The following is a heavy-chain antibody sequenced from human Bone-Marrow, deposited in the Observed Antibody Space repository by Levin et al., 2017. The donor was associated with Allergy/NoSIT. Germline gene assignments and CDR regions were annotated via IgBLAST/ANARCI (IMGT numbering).Heavy chain of an antibody. CDR3: ARDNPQLGFDY. CDR1: GFTISTNY. J-gene: IGHJ4*02. V-gene: IGHV3-53*01. CDR2: IYTGGTT. D-gene: IGHD2-2*01. Sequence: GESLKISCAASGFTISTNYMSWVRQAPGKGLEWVSVIYTGGTTYYADSVKGRFTISRDNSGNTLYLQMNSLTAEDTAVYYCARDNPQLGFDYWGQGTLVTVSS.